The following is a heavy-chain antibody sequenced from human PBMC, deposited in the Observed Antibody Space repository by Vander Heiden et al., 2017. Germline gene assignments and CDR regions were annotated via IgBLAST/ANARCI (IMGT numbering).Heavy chain of an antibody. V-gene: IGHV3-48*01. D-gene: IGHD1-26*01. CDR2: ISSSSSTI. CDR3: AREPGGELLPDY. CDR1: GFTFSSYS. Sequence: EVQLVESGGGLVQPGGSLRLSCASSGFTFSSYSMNWVRQAPGKGLEWVSNISSSSSTIYYADSVKGRFTISRDNAKNSLYLKMNSLRAEDTAVYYCAREPGGELLPDYWGQGTLVTVSS. J-gene: IGHJ4*02.